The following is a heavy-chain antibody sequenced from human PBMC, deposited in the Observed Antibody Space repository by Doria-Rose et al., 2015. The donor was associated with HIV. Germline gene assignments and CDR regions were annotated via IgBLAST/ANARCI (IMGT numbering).Heavy chain of an antibody. J-gene: IGHJ4*02. CDR3: ATTWSGYYLDY. V-gene: IGHV1-69*02. D-gene: IGHD3-3*01. Sequence: EWMGRIIPVLGIRNYAQKFQGRVTITADESTSTAYIELSNLRSEDTAVYYCATTWSGYYLDYWGQGTLVTVSS. CDR2: IIPVLGIR.